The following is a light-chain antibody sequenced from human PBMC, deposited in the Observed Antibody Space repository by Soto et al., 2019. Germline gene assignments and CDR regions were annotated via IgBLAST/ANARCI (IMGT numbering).Light chain of an antibody. V-gene: IGKV1-27*01. CDR2: AAS. CDR1: QGSSNY. CDR3: LNYISAQGT. J-gene: IGKJ1*01. Sequence: DIQMTQSPSSLSASVGDRVTITCRASQGSSNYLAWYQQKPGKVPKLLIYAASTLQSGVPSRFSGSESGTDITLTISSLQPDDVAYDYCLNYISAQGTFGQGTKVDIK.